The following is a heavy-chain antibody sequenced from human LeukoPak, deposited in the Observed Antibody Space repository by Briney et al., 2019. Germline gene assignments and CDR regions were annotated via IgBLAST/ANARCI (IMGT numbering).Heavy chain of an antibody. Sequence: PGGSLRLSCAASGFTFSSYWMSWVRQAPGKGLEWVANIKQDGSEKYYVDSVKGRFTISRDNAKNSLYLQMNSLRAEDTAVYYCARDSGSWYPKTPFDYWGQGTLVTVSS. J-gene: IGHJ4*02. CDR3: ARDSGSWYPKTPFDY. CDR2: IKQDGSEK. D-gene: IGHD6-13*01. CDR1: GFTFSSYW. V-gene: IGHV3-7*01.